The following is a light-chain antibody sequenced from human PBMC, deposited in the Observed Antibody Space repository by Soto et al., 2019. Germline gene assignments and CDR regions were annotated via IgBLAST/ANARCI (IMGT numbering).Light chain of an antibody. CDR1: SNDLGGYKY. CDR2: EVR. Sequence: QSARAQPPSASGSPGQSVTISCTGSSNDLGGYKYVSWYQHHPGKAPKLIIYEVRERPSGVPDRFSGSKSGNTASLTVSGLQAEDEADYYCSSYGGSDNLIFGGGTKLTVL. J-gene: IGLJ2*01. CDR3: SSYGGSDNLI. V-gene: IGLV2-8*01.